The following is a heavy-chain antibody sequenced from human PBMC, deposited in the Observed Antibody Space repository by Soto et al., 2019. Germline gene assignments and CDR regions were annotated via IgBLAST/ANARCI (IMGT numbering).Heavy chain of an antibody. V-gene: IGHV4-39*01. D-gene: IGHD2-15*01. CDR2: IYYSGSS. Sequence: SATLSLTSTVSGGSISSSSYYWGLIRQPPGKGLEWIGSIYYSGSSYYNPSPKSRLTISVDTSKNQFSLKLSSVTAADTAVYYCASRLRSGYCSGGTCNNGFDPWGQGTLVTVSS. CDR3: ASRLRSGYCSGGTCNNGFDP. J-gene: IGHJ5*02. CDR1: GGSISSSSYY.